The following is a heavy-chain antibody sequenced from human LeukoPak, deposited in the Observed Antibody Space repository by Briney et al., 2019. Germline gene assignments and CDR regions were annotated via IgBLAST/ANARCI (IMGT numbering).Heavy chain of an antibody. V-gene: IGHV3-21*01. J-gene: IGHJ4*02. CDR2: ISSSSSYI. Sequence: GGSLRLSCAASGFTFSSYSMTWVRQAPGKGLEWVSSISSSSSYIYYADSVKGRFTISRDNAKNSLYLQMNSLRAEDTAVYYCARIIGYCSSTSCPGDYWGQGTLVTVSS. CDR3: ARIIGYCSSTSCPGDY. D-gene: IGHD2-2*01. CDR1: GFTFSSYS.